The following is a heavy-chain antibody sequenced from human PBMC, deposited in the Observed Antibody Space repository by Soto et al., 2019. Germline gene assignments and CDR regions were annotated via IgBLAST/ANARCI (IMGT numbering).Heavy chain of an antibody. Sequence: GGSLRLSCAASGFTFDDYAMHWVRQAPGKGLEWVSGIDWTGGSRGYEDSVKGRFTISRDNVKNFLYLQMDSLRADDTAFYYCAKVSCSDNCFFDSWGQGILVTVSS. CDR2: IDWTGGSR. V-gene: IGHV3-9*01. CDR3: AKVSCSDNCFFDS. CDR1: GFTFDDYA. D-gene: IGHD2-21*01. J-gene: IGHJ4*02.